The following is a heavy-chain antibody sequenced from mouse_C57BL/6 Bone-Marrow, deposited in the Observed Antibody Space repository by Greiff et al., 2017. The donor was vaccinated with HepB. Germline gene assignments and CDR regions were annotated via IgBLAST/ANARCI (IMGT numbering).Heavy chain of an antibody. J-gene: IGHJ4*01. CDR1: GYTFTDYY. V-gene: IGHV1-26*01. CDR3: ARKLTGYAMYY. Sequence: EVQLQQSGPELVKPGASVKISCKASGYTFTDYYMNWVKQSHGRSLEWIGDINPNNGGTSYNQKFKGKATLTVDKSSSTAYMELRSLTSEDSAVYYCARKLTGYAMYYWGQGTSVTVSS. CDR2: INPNNGGT. D-gene: IGHD4-1*01.